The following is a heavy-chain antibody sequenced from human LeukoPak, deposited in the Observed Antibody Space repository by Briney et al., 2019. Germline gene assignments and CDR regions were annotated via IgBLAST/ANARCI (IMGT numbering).Heavy chain of an antibody. V-gene: IGHV3-23*01. CDR1: GFTFSSYA. D-gene: IGHD5-24*01. Sequence: GGSLRLSCAASGFTFSSYAMSWFRQAPGKGLEWVSAISGSGGSTYYADSVKGRFTISRDNSKNTLYLQMNSLRAEDTAVYYCAKTHIGDGYNYQNAFDIWGQGTMVTVSS. CDR2: ISGSGGST. CDR3: AKTHIGDGYNYQNAFDI. J-gene: IGHJ3*02.